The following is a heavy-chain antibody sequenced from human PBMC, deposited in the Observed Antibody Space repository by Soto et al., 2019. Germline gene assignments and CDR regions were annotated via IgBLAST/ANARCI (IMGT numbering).Heavy chain of an antibody. Sequence: GGSLRLSCAASGFTFSTYWMEWVRQSPGEGLVWVSQISNDGTTTVYADSVKGRFTVSRDNAKNTVYLQMNSLRVEDTAVYYCARDRGRLFDIWGQGTMVTVSS. CDR2: ISNDGTTT. D-gene: IGHD6-25*01. CDR3: ARDRGRLFDI. V-gene: IGHV3-74*01. J-gene: IGHJ3*02. CDR1: GFTFSTYW.